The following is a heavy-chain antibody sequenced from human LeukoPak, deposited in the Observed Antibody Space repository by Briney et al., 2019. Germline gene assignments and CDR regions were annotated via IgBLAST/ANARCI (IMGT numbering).Heavy chain of an antibody. CDR1: EFTFSSHA. Sequence: GSLRLSCVASEFTFSSHAMNWVRQAPGKGLEWVSSISGGGESTYYADSVKGRFTVSRDNSKNTLYLQINSLRGEDTAVYFCAKPFSSTSYYFDSWGQGTLVTVSS. D-gene: IGHD6-6*01. V-gene: IGHV3-23*01. J-gene: IGHJ4*02. CDR3: AKPFSSTSYYFDS. CDR2: ISGGGEST.